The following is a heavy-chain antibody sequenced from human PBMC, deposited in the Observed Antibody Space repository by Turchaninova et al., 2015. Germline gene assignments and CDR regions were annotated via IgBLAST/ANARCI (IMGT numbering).Heavy chain of an antibody. CDR1: CGSFSGYS. CDR2: NNHSGST. D-gene: IGHD3-3*01. Sequence: QVQLQXXXAGXXKHSEXLSPXXAVYCGSFSGYSGRWIRQPPGKGGEWNGENNHSGSTNYHPSLKSRVTISVDTSKNQFSLKLSSVTAADTAVYYCARSPFWSGYYGYWGQGTLVTVSS. V-gene: IGHV4-34*01. CDR3: ARSPFWSGYYGY. J-gene: IGHJ4*02.